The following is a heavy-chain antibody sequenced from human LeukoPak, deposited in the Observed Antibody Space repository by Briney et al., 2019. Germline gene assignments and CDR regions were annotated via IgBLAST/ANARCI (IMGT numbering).Heavy chain of an antibody. CDR1: GGSMTTHH. V-gene: IGHV4-59*11. CDR2: VFDSGRT. J-gene: IGHJ4*02. CDR3: TTIKRGNIFGYFDF. D-gene: IGHD5-18*01. Sequence: PLETLSLTCTVSGGSMTTHHWNWIRQTPGKGLEWIGYVFDSGRTKENPSLKSRVTLSADTSKNQLSLRLSSVTAADTAVYYCTTIKRGNIFGYFDFWGQGILVTVSS.